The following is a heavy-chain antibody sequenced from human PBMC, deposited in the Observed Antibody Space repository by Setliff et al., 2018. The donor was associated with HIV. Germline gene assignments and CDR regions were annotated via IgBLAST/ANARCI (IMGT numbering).Heavy chain of an antibody. Sequence: ASVKVSCKASGGTFSSYGITWVRQAPGQGLEWMGWISAYNGNTGYAQKFQGRVTMTRNTSISIAYMELSSLRSDDTAIYYCAKPFGSDGSRQLDSWGQGTLVTVSS. CDR3: AKPFGSDGSRQLDS. CDR1: GGTFSSYG. CDR2: ISAYNGNT. J-gene: IGHJ4*02. V-gene: IGHV1-8*02. D-gene: IGHD2-15*01.